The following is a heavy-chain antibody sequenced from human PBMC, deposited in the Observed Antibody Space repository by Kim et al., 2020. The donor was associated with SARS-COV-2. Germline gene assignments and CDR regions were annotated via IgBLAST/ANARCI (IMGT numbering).Heavy chain of an antibody. CDR1: GYTFTGYH. CDR2: MNPDNGAT. V-gene: IGHV1-2*06. CDR3: ARDVRWDCPGCSCFSAYYYTMDV. Sequence: ASVKVSCKASGYTFTGYHMHWVRQAPGQGLEWIGRMNPDNGATNDAQNFQGSVTLTRDTSISTAYMELTSLSSDDTAVYYCARDVRWDCPGCSCFSAYYYTMDVWGQGTNVIVSS. J-gene: IGHJ6*02. D-gene: IGHD2-15*01.